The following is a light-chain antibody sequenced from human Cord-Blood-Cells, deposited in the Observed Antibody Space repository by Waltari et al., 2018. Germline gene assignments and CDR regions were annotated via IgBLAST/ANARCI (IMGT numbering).Light chain of an antibody. CDR1: QSVLYSSNNKNY. J-gene: IGKJ1*01. CDR3: QQDYSTPWT. Sequence: DIVMTQSPDSLAVSLGERATINCKSSQSVLYSSNNKNYLAWYQQKPGQPPKLLIYWASTLESGVPDRFSGSGSGTDFTLTISSLQAEDVAVYYCQQDYSTPWTFGQGTKVEIK. V-gene: IGKV4-1*01. CDR2: WAS.